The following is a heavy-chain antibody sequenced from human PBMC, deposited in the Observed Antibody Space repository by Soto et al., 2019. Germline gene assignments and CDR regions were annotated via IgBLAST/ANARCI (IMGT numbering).Heavy chain of an antibody. J-gene: IGHJ6*02. CDR3: ARLEKWYYNYYGLDV. D-gene: IGHD1-26*01. V-gene: IGHV5-10-1*01. CDR2: IDPGDSST. Sequence: PGESLKISCQGSGYSFTTYWIGWVRQMPGKGLEWMGKIDPGDSSTNYSPSFRGHITISVDRSINTAHLQFSSLKAADTAVYYCARLEKWYYNYYGLDVWGQGSMGTVSS. CDR1: GYSFTTYW.